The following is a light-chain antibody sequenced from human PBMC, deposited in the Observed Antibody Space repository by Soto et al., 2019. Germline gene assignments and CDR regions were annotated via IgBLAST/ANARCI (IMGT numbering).Light chain of an antibody. CDR1: SSDVGGYNY. CDR3: SSYTSGSPLYF. J-gene: IGLJ1*01. CDR2: DVS. Sequence: QSVLTQPASVSGSPGQSITISCTGTSSDVGGYNYVSWYQQHPGKAPKRMIYDVSNRPSGVSNRFSGSKSGNTASLTISGFQAEDEADYYCSSYTSGSPLYFFGTGTKVTVL. V-gene: IGLV2-14*01.